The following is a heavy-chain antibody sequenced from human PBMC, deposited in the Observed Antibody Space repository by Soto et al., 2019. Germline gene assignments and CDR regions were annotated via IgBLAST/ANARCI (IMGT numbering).Heavy chain of an antibody. CDR1: GYTFTSYA. V-gene: IGHV1-3*01. Sequence: ASVKVSCRASGYTFTSYAMHWVRQAQGQRLEWMGRINAGNGNTKYSQKFQGRVSITRDTSASTAYMELSSLRSEDTAVYYCAREDVSSSWPIYYYGMDVWGQATTVTVSS. CDR3: AREDVSSSWPIYYYGMDV. D-gene: IGHD6-13*01. CDR2: INAGNGNT. J-gene: IGHJ6*02.